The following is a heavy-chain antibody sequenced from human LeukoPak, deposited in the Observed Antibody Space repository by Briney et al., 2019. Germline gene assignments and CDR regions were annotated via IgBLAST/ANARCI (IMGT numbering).Heavy chain of an antibody. CDR3: ARRVRVRGVIDY. J-gene: IGHJ4*02. V-gene: IGHV5-51*01. CDR1: GYSFTCYW. D-gene: IGHD3-10*01. Sequence: GESLKISCKGSGYSFTCYWIGWVRQMPGKGLEWMGIIYPGDSDTRYSPSFQGQVTISGDKSISTAYLQWSRLKASDTAMYYCARRVRVRGVIDYWGQGTLVTVSS. CDR2: IYPGDSDT.